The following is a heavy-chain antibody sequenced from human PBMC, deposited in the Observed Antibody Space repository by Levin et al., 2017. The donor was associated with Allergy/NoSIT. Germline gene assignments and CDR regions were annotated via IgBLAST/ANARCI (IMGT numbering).Heavy chain of an antibody. CDR1: GYSFTSYW. D-gene: IGHD6-19*01. CDR3: AGHRAVALRRAAFDI. J-gene: IGHJ3*02. V-gene: IGHV5-51*01. Sequence: NSGGSLRLSCKGSGYSFTSYWIGWVRQMPGNGLEWMGIIYPSDSDTRYSPSFQGQVTISADKSINTAYLQWSGLKASDPAIYYCAGHRAVALRRAAFDIWGQGTMVNVSS. CDR2: IYPSDSDT.